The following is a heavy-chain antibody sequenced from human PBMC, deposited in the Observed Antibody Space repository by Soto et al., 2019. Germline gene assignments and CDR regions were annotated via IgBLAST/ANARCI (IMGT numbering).Heavy chain of an antibody. CDR3: AKDDADRGIES. V-gene: IGHV3-23*01. D-gene: IGHD1-20*01. J-gene: IGHJ4*02. CDR2: ITASGFAT. Sequence: EVQVLESGGALVQPGGSLRLSFAAYGFTFRKHAMTWVRQAPGQGLEYVSSITASGFATFYAASVRGRFAITRDNAKSTLYLQMSSLRAEDTALYYCAKDDADRGIESWGQGTLVTVSS. CDR1: GFTFRKHA.